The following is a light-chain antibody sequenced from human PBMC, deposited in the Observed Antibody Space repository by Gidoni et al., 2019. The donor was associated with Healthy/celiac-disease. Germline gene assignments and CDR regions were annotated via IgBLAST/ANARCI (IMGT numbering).Light chain of an antibody. CDR1: QSVSSY. J-gene: IGKJ2*04. CDR2: DAS. CDR3: QQRSNWPMCS. V-gene: IGKV3-11*01. Sequence: DSVLTHYPAPLSLSPGARATLACRASQSVSSYLACYQQQPGHAPSLLIYDASNRATGIPARFSGSGSGTDFTLTISSLEPEDFAVYYCQQRSNWPMCSFGQGTKLEIK.